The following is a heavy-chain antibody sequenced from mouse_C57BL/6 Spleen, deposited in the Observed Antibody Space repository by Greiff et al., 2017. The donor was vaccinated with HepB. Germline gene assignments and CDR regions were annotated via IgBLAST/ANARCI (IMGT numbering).Heavy chain of an antibody. CDR3: ARRSDYVYYFDY. Sequence: VQLQQSGPELVKPGASVKISCKASGYTFTDYYMNWVKQSHGKSLEWIGDINPNNGGTSYNQKFKGKATLTVDKSSSTAYMALRSLTSEDSSVYYCARRSDYVYYFDYWGQGTTLTVSS. D-gene: IGHD2-4*01. CDR2: INPNNGGT. CDR1: GYTFTDYY. J-gene: IGHJ2*01. V-gene: IGHV1-26*01.